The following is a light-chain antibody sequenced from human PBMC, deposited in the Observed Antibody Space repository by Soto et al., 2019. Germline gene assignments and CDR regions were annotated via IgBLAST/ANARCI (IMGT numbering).Light chain of an antibody. J-gene: IGLJ2*01. CDR1: SSDVGGYDH. Sequence: QSALTQPPSASGSPGQSVAISCTGTSSDVGGYDHVSWFQQNPGKAPKLMIYDVTKRPSGVPDRFSGSKSGNTASLTVSGLQAEDEAYYYCASYGGYYVVFGGGTKLTVL. V-gene: IGLV2-8*01. CDR2: DVT. CDR3: ASYGGYYVV.